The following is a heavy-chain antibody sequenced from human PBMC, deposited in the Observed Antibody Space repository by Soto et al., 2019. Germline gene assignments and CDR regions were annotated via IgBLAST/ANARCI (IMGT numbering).Heavy chain of an antibody. J-gene: IGHJ4*02. CDR1: GGSISSYY. CDR2: IYYSGST. V-gene: IGHV4-59*01. Sequence: TSETLSLTCTVSGGSISSYYWSWIRQPPGKGLEWIGYIYYSGSTNYNPSLKSRVTISVDTSKNQFSLKLSSVTAADTAVYYCARESRIFGVVISFYYWGQGILVTVS. CDR3: ARESRIFGVVISFYY. D-gene: IGHD3-3*02.